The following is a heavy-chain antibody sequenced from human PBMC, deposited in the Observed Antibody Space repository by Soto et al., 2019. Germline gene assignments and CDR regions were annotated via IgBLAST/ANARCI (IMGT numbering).Heavy chain of an antibody. CDR3: ARIDWSSGF. Sequence: GASVKVSCKASGYTFTGYYMHWVRQAPGQGLEWMGWINPNSGGTNYAQKIQGWVTMTRDTSISTAYMELSRLRSDDTAVYYCARIDWSSGFWGQGTLVTVSS. J-gene: IGHJ4*02. V-gene: IGHV1-2*04. CDR1: GYTFTGYY. CDR2: INPNSGGT. D-gene: IGHD6-19*01.